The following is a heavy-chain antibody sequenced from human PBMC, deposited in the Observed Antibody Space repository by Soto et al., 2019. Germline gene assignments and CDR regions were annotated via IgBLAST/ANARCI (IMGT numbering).Heavy chain of an antibody. Sequence: GGSLRLSCAASGFTFSSYAMSWVRQAPGKGLEWVSAISGSGGSTYYADSVKGRFTISRDNSKNTLYLQMNSLRAEDTAVYYCAKDSNSITIFGVADYWGQGTLVTVSS. D-gene: IGHD3-3*01. CDR3: AKDSNSITIFGVADY. V-gene: IGHV3-23*01. J-gene: IGHJ4*02. CDR2: ISGSGGST. CDR1: GFTFSSYA.